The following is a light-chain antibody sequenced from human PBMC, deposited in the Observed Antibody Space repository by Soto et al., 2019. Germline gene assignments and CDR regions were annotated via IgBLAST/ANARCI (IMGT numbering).Light chain of an antibody. Sequence: EIVLTQSPVTLSLSPGERGTLSCRASQRVSIYLAWYQQEPGQAPRLLIYDASNRATGVPARFSSSGSGTDFTLPISSLEPEDFAVYYCQQRRYWQVTFGQGTRLEI. J-gene: IGKJ5*01. CDR3: QQRRYWQVT. CDR1: QRVSIY. V-gene: IGKV3D-11*02. CDR2: DAS.